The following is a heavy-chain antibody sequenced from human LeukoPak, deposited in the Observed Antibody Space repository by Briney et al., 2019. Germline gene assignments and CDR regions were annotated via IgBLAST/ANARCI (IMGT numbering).Heavy chain of an antibody. Sequence: ASVKVSCKASGYTFTGYYMHWVRQAPGQGLEWMGWINPNSGGTDYAQKFQGRVTMTRDTSISAAYMELSRLRSDDTAVYYCARDLSGTSGTGGYFQDWGQGTLVTVSS. J-gene: IGHJ1*01. D-gene: IGHD1-26*01. V-gene: IGHV1-2*02. CDR2: INPNSGGT. CDR1: GYTFTGYY. CDR3: ARDLSGTSGTGGYFQD.